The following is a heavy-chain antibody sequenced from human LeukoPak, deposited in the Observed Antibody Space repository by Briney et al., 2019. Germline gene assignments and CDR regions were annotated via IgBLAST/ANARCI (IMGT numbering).Heavy chain of an antibody. J-gene: IGHJ3*02. CDR2: INAGNGNT. D-gene: IGHD3-22*01. Sequence: ASVKVSCKASGYTFTSYAMHWVRQAPGQRLEWMGWINAGNGNTKYSQKFQGRVTITRDTSASTAYMELSSLRSEDTAVYYCARIYYDSSGYYYRGAFDIWGQGTMVTVSS. V-gene: IGHV1-3*01. CDR1: GYTFTSYA. CDR3: ARIYYDSSGYYYRGAFDI.